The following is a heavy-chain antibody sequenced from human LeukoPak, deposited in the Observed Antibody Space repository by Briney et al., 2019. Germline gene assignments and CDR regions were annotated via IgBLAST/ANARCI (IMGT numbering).Heavy chain of an antibody. Sequence: GGSLRLSCAASGFTFSTFAMSWVRKAPGKGLEWVSSITDSGGGTYYADSVKGRFTISRDNSKNTLYLQMNSLRAEDTALYYCAKRSALEMPTIKAFGQWGQGTLVTVSS. CDR2: ITDSGGGT. CDR3: AKRSALEMPTIKAFGQ. D-gene: IGHD5-24*01. V-gene: IGHV3-23*01. J-gene: IGHJ4*02. CDR1: GFTFSTFA.